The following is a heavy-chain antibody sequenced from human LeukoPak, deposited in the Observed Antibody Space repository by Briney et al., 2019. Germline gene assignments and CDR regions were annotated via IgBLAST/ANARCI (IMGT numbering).Heavy chain of an antibody. Sequence: GGSLGLSCAASKFTFSYYWMTWVRQAPGKGLEWVANIKQDGTEKLYVDSVKGRFTISRDNANNSLFLQMNSLRAEDTAVYYCARGLDCSSTSCYGLYAFDIWGQGTMVTVSS. V-gene: IGHV3-7*01. CDR3: ARGLDCSSTSCYGLYAFDI. D-gene: IGHD2-2*01. J-gene: IGHJ3*02. CDR2: IKQDGTEK. CDR1: KFTFSYYW.